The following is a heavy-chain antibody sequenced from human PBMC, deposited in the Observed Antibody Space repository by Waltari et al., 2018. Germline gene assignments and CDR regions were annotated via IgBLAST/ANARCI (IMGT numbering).Heavy chain of an antibody. CDR2: IYHSGRT. Sequence: QVQLQESGPGLVRPSETLSLIGSVSGSSIRTGSSWVWVRQPPGKGREWIGSIYHSGRTYYNPSLKSRVTISIDTSKNQFSLRLNSVIAADTAVYSCARGAEKVLLSRLVDATPEGDWFDPWGQGTLVTVSS. CDR1: GSSIRTGSS. D-gene: IGHD2-15*01. J-gene: IGHJ5*02. CDR3: ARGAEKVLLSRLVDATPEGDWFDP. V-gene: IGHV4-38-2*01.